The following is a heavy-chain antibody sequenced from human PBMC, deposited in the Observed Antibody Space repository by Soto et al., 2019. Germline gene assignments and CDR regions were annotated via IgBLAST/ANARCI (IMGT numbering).Heavy chain of an antibody. J-gene: IGHJ6*02. CDR3: ATVYGDYVIPGYYYGMDV. V-gene: IGHV5-10-1*01. D-gene: IGHD4-17*01. CDR1: GYSFTRYC. Sequence: GESLNISCKGSGYSFTRYCISWVRQMPGKGLEWMGRIDPSDSYTNYSPSFQGHVTISADKSISTAYLQWSSLKASDTAMYYCATVYGDYVIPGYYYGMDVWGQGTTVTVSS. CDR2: IDPSDSYT.